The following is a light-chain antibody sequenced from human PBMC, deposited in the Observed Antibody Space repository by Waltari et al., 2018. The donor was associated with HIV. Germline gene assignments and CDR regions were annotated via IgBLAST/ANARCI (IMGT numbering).Light chain of an antibody. CDR3: QQYYSHPRT. J-gene: IGKJ2*01. V-gene: IGKV4-1*01. CDR2: WAS. Sequence: IVLTQSPDSLTVSLGERATINCKASQSILFSTTNSNYLAWYQQKPGHPPKLLISWASGRRSGVPDRFSGAGSGTDFTLTITSLQAEDVAVYYCQQYYSHPRTFGQGTKLEI. CDR1: QSILFSTTNSNY.